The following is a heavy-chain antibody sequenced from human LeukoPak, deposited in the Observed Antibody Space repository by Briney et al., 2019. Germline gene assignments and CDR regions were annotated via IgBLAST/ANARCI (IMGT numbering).Heavy chain of an antibody. J-gene: IGHJ4*02. CDR3: ARVGREYSSSSPPDY. CDR2: ISGSGGST. D-gene: IGHD6-6*01. Sequence: GSLRLSCAASGFTFSSYAMSWVRQAPGKGLEWVSAISGSGGSTYYADSVRGRFTISRDNAKNTLYLQMNSLRVEDTAMYYCARVGREYSSSSPPDYWGQGTLVTVSS. V-gene: IGHV3-23*01. CDR1: GFTFSSYA.